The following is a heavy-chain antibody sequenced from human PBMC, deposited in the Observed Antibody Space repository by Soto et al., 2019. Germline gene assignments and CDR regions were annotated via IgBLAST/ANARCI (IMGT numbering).Heavy chain of an antibody. J-gene: IGHJ6*02. CDR3: ARDLWGYCGTDCYPLDV. V-gene: IGHV4-59*01. CDR2: LYNTGST. D-gene: IGHD2-21*02. Sequence: PSETLSLTCTVSGGSISRYYWSWIRQPPGKGLEWIGYLYNTGSTIYNPSLKSRVTISVDTSKNQFSLKLNSLTAADTAVYYCARDLWGYCGTDCYPLDVWGQGTTDTVSS. CDR1: GGSISRYY.